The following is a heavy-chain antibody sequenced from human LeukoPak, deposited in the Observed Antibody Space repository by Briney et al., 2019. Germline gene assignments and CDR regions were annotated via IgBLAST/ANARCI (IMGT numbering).Heavy chain of an antibody. CDR2: IYYSGST. Sequence: SETLSLTCTVSGRSISLYSWSWIRQPPGKGLEWIGYIYYSGSTNYNPSLKSRVTISVDTSKNQFSLRLSSVTAAATAVYYCARWTYYYDSSGYSYWDFDHWGQGTLVTVSS. J-gene: IGHJ4*02. CDR3: ARWTYYYDSSGYSYWDFDH. CDR1: GRSISLYS. D-gene: IGHD3-22*01. V-gene: IGHV4-59*01.